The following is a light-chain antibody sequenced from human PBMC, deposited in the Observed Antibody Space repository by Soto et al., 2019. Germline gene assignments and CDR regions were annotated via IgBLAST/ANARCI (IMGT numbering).Light chain of an antibody. J-gene: IGKJ4*01. CDR2: GAS. Sequence: EIVLTQSPGTLSLSPGERATLSCRASQSVSSSYLAWYQQKPGQAPRLLIYGASSRETGIPDRFSGSGAGTEFTRTISSLEPEDFAVYYCQQRSNWTLTFGGGTQVDIK. CDR3: QQRSNWTLT. V-gene: IGKV3D-20*02. CDR1: QSVSSSY.